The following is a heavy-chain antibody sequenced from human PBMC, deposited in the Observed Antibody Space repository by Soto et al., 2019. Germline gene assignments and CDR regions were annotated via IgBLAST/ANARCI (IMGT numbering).Heavy chain of an antibody. CDR2: VYHTGAT. CDR3: ARGYCSAVGCYVHYYYGFDV. D-gene: IGHD2-15*01. J-gene: IGHJ6*02. CDR1: GGPVSGDDLY. Sequence: SETLSLTCVVSGGPVSGDDLYWSWIRHLPGKGLEWIANVYHTGATYYNPSLKSRVSMSVDTSQNQFSLILASVTADDTAVYYCARGYCSAVGCYVHYYYGFDVWGQGTTVTVSS. V-gene: IGHV4-31*02.